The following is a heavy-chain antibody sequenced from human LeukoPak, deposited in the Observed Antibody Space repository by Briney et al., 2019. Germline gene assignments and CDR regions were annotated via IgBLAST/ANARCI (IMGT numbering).Heavy chain of an antibody. D-gene: IGHD6-19*01. CDR1: GFTFSSFN. Sequence: GGSLRLSCAASGFTFSSFNMNWARQAPGKGLEWVSSISSTSSLIWYADSLKGRFTISRDNAKNSLYLQMDSLRAEDTAVYYCARYNSGWNDYWGQGTLVTVSS. CDR3: ARYNSGWNDY. J-gene: IGHJ4*02. CDR2: ISSTSSLI. V-gene: IGHV3-21*01.